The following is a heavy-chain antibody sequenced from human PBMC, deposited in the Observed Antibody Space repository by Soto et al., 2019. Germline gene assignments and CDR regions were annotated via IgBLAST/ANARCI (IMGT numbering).Heavy chain of an antibody. Sequence: QMQLVQSGPEVKKPGTSVKVSCKASGFTFTSSAVQWVRQARGQRLEWIGWIVVGSGNTNYAQKFRERVTITRDMSTSTAYMELSSLRSEDTAVYYCAADVASYCSSTSCYFGMDVWGQGTTVTVSS. D-gene: IGHD2-2*01. J-gene: IGHJ6*02. CDR1: GFTFTSSA. V-gene: IGHV1-58*01. CDR3: AADVASYCSSTSCYFGMDV. CDR2: IVVGSGNT.